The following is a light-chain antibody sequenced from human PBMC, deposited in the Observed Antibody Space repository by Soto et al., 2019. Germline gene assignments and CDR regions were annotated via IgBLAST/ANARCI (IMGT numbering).Light chain of an antibody. Sequence: QLVLTQPASVSGSPGQSITISCTGSSGDVGHYNYVSWYQQHPGKAPKLIIYEVTNRPSGVSNRFSGSKSGNTASLIISGLQAEDEADYYCTSYTTGRIGVFGGGTKVTVL. CDR3: TSYTTGRIGV. J-gene: IGLJ3*02. V-gene: IGLV2-14*01. CDR1: SGDVGHYNY. CDR2: EVT.